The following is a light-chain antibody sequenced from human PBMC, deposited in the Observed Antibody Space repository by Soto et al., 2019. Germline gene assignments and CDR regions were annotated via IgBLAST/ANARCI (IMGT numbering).Light chain of an antibody. CDR1: QSVSSN. V-gene: IGKV3-15*01. Sequence: EIVMTQSPATLSVSPGERATLSCRASQSVSSNLAWYQQKPGQAPRLLIYGASTRATGIPARFSGSGSGTEFTLTFSSLQSEDLAVYYCQQYHICPSRTFGHATKV. CDR3: QQYHICPSRT. J-gene: IGKJ1*01. CDR2: GAS.